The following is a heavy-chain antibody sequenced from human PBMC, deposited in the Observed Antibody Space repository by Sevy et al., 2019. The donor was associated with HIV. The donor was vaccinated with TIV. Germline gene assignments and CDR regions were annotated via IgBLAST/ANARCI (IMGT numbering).Heavy chain of an antibody. J-gene: IGHJ4*02. V-gene: IGHV6-1*01. CDR3: ARTIEYSSSSHIPSGPPGEGYFDY. Sequence: KQSQTLSLTCAISGDSVSSNSAAWNWIRQSPSRGLEWLGRTYYRSKWYNDYAVSVKSRITINPDTSKNQFSLQLNSVTPEDTAVYYCARTIEYSSSSHIPSGPPGEGYFDYWGQGTLVTVSS. CDR1: GDSVSSNSAA. D-gene: IGHD6-6*01. CDR2: TYYRSKWYN.